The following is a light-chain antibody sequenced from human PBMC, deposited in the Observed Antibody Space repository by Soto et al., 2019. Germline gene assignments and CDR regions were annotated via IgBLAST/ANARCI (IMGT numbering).Light chain of an antibody. V-gene: IGKV1-9*01. CDR1: QGISSY. J-gene: IGKJ3*01. CDR3: QQLNSYLGCT. Sequence: DIQLTQSPSFLSASVGDRVTITCRASQGISSYLAWYQQKPGKAPKLLIYDASTLQSGVPSRFSGSGSGTEFTLTISSLQHEEFATYYCQQLNSYLGCTFGPGTKVDIK. CDR2: DAS.